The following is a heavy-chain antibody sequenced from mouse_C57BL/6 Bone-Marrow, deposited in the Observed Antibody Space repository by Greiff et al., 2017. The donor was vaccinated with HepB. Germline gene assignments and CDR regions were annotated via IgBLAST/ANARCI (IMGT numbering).Heavy chain of an antibody. CDR2: ISGGGGNT. J-gene: IGHJ4*01. Sequence: EVKLMESGGGLVKPGGSLKLSCAASGFTFSSYTMSWVRQTPEKRLEWVATISGGGGNTYYPDSVKGRFTISRDNAKNTLYLRMSSLRSEDTALYYCARPTHSGYAMDYWGQGTSVTVSS. V-gene: IGHV5-9*01. D-gene: IGHD1-3*01. CDR3: ARPTHSGYAMDY. CDR1: GFTFSSYT.